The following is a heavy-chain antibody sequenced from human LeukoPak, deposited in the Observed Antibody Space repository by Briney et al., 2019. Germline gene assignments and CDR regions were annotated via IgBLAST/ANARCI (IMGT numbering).Heavy chain of an antibody. CDR3: ARLTVAASGTGNWFDP. CDR1: GYSFTSYW. V-gene: IGHV5-51*01. CDR2: IYPGDSDT. Sequence: GESLKISCKGSGYSFTSYWIGWVRQMPGKGLEWMGIIYPGDSDTRYSPSFQGQVTMSADKSISTAYLQWSSLKASDTAMYFCARLTVAASGTGNWFDPWGQGTLVTVSS. J-gene: IGHJ5*02. D-gene: IGHD6-13*01.